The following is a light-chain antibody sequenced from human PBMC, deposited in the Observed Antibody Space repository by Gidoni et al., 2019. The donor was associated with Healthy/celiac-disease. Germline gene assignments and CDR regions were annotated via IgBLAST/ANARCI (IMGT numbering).Light chain of an antibody. Sequence: DIQMTQSPSSLSASVGDRVTITCQASQDINKYLNWYQQKPGKAPKLLIYDASNLETGVPSRFSGIGSGTDFTFTISSLHPEAIATYYCQHYDDLPQFTFGPGTRLDIK. CDR1: QDINKY. V-gene: IGKV1-33*01. J-gene: IGKJ3*01. CDR2: DAS. CDR3: QHYDDLPQFT.